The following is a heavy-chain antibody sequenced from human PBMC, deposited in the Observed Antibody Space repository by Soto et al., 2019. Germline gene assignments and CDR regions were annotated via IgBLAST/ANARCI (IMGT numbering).Heavy chain of an antibody. J-gene: IGHJ6*02. CDR1: GFTFDDYA. CDR2: ISWNSGSI. CDR3: AKGPLQWLVPNGMDV. Sequence: EVQLVESGGGLVQPGRSLRLSCAASGFTFDDYAMHWVRQAPGKGLEWVSGISWNSGSIGYADSVKGRFTISRDNAKNSLYLQMNSLRAEDTALYYCAKGPLQWLVPNGMDVWGQGTTVTVSS. D-gene: IGHD6-19*01. V-gene: IGHV3-9*01.